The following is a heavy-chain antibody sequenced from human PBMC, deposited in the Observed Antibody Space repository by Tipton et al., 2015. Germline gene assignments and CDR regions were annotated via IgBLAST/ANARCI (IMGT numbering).Heavy chain of an antibody. CDR2: TYYRSKWYN. V-gene: IGHV6-1*01. CDR1: GDTVSSNTAA. Sequence: GLVKPSQTLSLTCAISGDTVSSNTAAWNWIRQSPSRGLEWLGRTYYRSKWYNDYAVSVKSRITVNPDTSKNQFSLQLSSVTAADTAVYYCARTYDFTAYSPVGCWGQGTLVTVSS. J-gene: IGHJ4*02. D-gene: IGHD3-3*01. CDR3: ARTYDFTAYSPVGC.